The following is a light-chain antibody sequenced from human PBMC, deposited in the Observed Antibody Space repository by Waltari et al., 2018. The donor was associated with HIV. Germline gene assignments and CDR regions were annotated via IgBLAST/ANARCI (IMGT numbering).Light chain of an antibody. J-gene: IGLJ3*02. CDR2: HND. V-gene: IGLV1-51*01. CDR1: SPNIGSHY. CDR3: GTWDSSLSTVV. Sequence: QSVLTQPPSVSAAPGQKVTLSCSGSSPNIGSHYVSWYQHLPGTAPKPLIYHNDDRPSVIPDRFSGSRSGTSASLDITGLQTGDEADYHCGTWDSSLSTVVFGGGTKLTVL.